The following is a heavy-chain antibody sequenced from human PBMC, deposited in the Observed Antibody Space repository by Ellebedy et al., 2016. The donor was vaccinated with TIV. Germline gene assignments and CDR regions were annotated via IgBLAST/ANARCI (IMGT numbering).Heavy chain of an antibody. Sequence: GESLKISXAASGLTFSSFAIHWVRQAPGKGLEWVAVISDDGSNKYYIDSVKGRFTISRDNSKNTRYLQMNSLRAEDTAGYYCAKIRAQWEPLDYWGQGTLVTVSS. CDR1: GLTFSSFA. CDR2: ISDDGSNK. D-gene: IGHD1-26*01. CDR3: AKIRAQWEPLDY. V-gene: IGHV3-30*18. J-gene: IGHJ4*02.